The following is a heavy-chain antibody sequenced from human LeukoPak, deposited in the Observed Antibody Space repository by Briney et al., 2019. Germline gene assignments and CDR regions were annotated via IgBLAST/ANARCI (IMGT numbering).Heavy chain of an antibody. CDR1: GGSISSGGYY. CDR2: INHSGST. Sequence: SETLSLTCTVSGGSISSGGYYWSWIRQPPGKGLEWIGEINHSGSTNYNPSLKSRVTISVDTSKNQFSLKLSSVTAADTAVYYCAITIFETSDYWGQGTLVTVSS. D-gene: IGHD3-3*01. CDR3: AITIFETSDY. J-gene: IGHJ4*02. V-gene: IGHV4-30-2*01.